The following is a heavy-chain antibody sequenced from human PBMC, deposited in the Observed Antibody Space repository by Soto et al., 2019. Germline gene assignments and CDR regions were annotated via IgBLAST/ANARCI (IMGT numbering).Heavy chain of an antibody. CDR2: IYYSGST. CDR1: GGSISSYY. Sequence: SETLSLTCTVSGGSISSYYWSWIRQPPGKGLEWIGYIYYSGSTNYNPSLKSRITISVDTSKNQFSLKLTSVTAADTAVYYCARDKSTKEGGTMNNYCYYYMDVWGKGTTVTVSS. CDR3: ARDKSTKEGGTMNNYCYYYMDV. J-gene: IGHJ6*03. D-gene: IGHD1-1*01. V-gene: IGHV4-59*01.